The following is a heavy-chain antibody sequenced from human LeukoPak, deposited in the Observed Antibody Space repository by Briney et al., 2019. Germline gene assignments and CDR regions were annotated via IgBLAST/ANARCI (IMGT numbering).Heavy chain of an antibody. D-gene: IGHD3-10*01. V-gene: IGHV3-48*03. Sequence: GGSLRLSCAASEFTFSSYEMNWIRQAPGKGLEWVSYISSSGSTIYYADSVKGRFTISRDNTKNSLYLQMNSLRAEDTAVYYCARDVVRGVITSPGYWGQGTLVTVSS. CDR1: EFTFSSYE. J-gene: IGHJ4*02. CDR2: ISSSGSTI. CDR3: ARDVVRGVITSPGY.